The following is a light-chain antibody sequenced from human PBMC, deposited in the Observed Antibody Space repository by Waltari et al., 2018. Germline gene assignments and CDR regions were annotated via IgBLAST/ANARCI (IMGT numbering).Light chain of an antibody. CDR1: SSDVGGYNY. Sequence: QSALPQPPSASGSPGQSVTISCTGTSSDVGGYNYVSWYQQHPGKAPKLMIYEVSKRPSGVPDRFSCSKSGNTASLTVSGLQAEDEADYYCSSYAGSNNFVVFGGGTKLTVL. J-gene: IGLJ2*01. CDR3: SSYAGSNNFVV. V-gene: IGLV2-8*01. CDR2: EVS.